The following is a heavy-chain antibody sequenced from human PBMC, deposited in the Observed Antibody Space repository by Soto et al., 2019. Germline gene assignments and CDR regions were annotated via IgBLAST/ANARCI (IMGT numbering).Heavy chain of an antibody. CDR3: GSAWFDP. V-gene: IGHV3-30*03. Sequence: QVQLVESGGGVVQPGRSLRLSCAASGFTFSSYGMHWVRQAPGKGLEWVAVISYDGSNKYYADSVKGRFTISRDNSKNTLYLQMNSLRAEDTAVYYCGSAWFDPWGQGNLVTVSS. J-gene: IGHJ5*02. CDR1: GFTFSSYG. CDR2: ISYDGSNK.